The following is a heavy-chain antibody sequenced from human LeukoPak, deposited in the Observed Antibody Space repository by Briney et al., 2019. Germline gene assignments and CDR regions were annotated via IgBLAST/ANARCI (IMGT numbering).Heavy chain of an antibody. CDR2: IKSKTDGGTT. Sequence: GGSLRLSCAASGFTFSNAWMSWVRQAPGKGLEWVGRIKSKTDGGTTDYAAPVKGRFTISRDDSKNALYLQMNSLKTEDTAVYYRTTLYCSSTSCYSYFDYWGQGTLVTVSS. CDR1: GFTFSNAW. V-gene: IGHV3-15*01. J-gene: IGHJ4*02. CDR3: TTLYCSSTSCYSYFDY. D-gene: IGHD2-2*02.